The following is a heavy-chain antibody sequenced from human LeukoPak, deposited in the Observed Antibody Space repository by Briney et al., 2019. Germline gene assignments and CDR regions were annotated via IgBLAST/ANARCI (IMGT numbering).Heavy chain of an antibody. CDR1: GGSISSGSYY. J-gene: IGHJ3*02. CDR3: ARDSLMIVADDAFDI. D-gene: IGHD3-22*01. V-gene: IGHV4-61*02. Sequence: TSQTLSLTCTVSGGSISSGSYYWSWIRQPAGKGLEWIGRIYTSGSTNYNPSLKSRVTISVDTSKNQFSLKLSSVTAADTAVYYCARDSLMIVADDAFDIWGQGTMVTVSS. CDR2: IYTSGST.